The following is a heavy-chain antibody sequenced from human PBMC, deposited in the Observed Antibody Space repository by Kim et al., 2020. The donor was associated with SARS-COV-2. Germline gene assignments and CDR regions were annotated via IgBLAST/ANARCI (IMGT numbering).Heavy chain of an antibody. Sequence: SETLSLTCTVSGGSVSSGSYYWSWIRQPPGKGLEWIGYIYYSGSTNYNPSLKSRVTISVDTSKNQFSLKLSSVTAADTAVYYCARDQGGSYGVDYWGQGTLVTVYS. D-gene: IGHD1-26*01. CDR1: GGSVSSGSYY. V-gene: IGHV4-61*01. CDR2: IYYSGST. CDR3: ARDQGGSYGVDY. J-gene: IGHJ4*02.